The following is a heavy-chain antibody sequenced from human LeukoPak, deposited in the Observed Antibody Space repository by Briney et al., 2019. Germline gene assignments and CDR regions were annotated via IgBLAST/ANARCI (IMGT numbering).Heavy chain of an antibody. J-gene: IGHJ3*02. CDR3: ARVLLEDAFDI. D-gene: IGHD3-10*01. CDR2: ISAYKGNT. Sequence: AAEKVSRKASGYTFTSYGIIWVRHAPAQGHEGMGWISAYKGNTNNAQKHQARVTMTTDTSTSTAYMTLRSLRSDDTAVYYFARVLLEDAFDIWGKGTMVTVSS. CDR1: GYTFTSYG. V-gene: IGHV1-18*01.